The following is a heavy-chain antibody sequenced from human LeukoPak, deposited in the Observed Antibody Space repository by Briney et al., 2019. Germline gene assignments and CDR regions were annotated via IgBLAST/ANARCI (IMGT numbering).Heavy chain of an antibody. J-gene: IGHJ4*02. Sequence: GASVKVSCKVSGYTLSEISMQWVRQAPGKGLEWMGGFDPEDGETIYAQKFQGRVTMTRNTSISTAYMELSSLRSEDTAVYYCARAGGYCGRISCPYYFDYWGQGSLVAVSS. CDR2: FDPEDGET. V-gene: IGHV1-24*01. CDR1: GYTLSEIS. CDR3: ARAGGYCGRISCPYYFDY. D-gene: IGHD2-15*01.